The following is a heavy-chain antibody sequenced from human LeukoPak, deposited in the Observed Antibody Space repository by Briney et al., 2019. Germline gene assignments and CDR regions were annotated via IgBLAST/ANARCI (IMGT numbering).Heavy chain of an antibody. CDR2: IYHSGST. D-gene: IGHD1-26*01. V-gene: IGHV4-30-2*01. CDR1: GGSISSGGYS. Sequence: SETLSLTCAVSGGSISSGGYSWSWIRQPPGKGLEWIGYIYHSGSTYYNPSLKSRVTISVDRSKNQFSLKLSSVTAADTAVYYCAGGVGLGVPHAEYFQRWGQGTLVTVSS. J-gene: IGHJ1*01. CDR3: AGGVGLGVPHAEYFQR.